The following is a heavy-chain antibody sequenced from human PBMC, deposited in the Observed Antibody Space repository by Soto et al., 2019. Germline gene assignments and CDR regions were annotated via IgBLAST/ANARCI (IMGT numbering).Heavy chain of an antibody. CDR2: ISAYNGNT. Sequence: QVQLVQSGAEVKKPGASVKVSCKASGYTFTSYGISWVRQAPGQGLEWMGWISAYNGNTNYAQKLQGRVTMNTDTSTSTAYMELRSLRSDDTAVYYCARVTRYQGYSSGWYYWGQGTLVTVSS. V-gene: IGHV1-18*01. CDR1: GYTFTSYG. CDR3: ARVTRYQGYSSGWYY. J-gene: IGHJ4*02. D-gene: IGHD6-19*01.